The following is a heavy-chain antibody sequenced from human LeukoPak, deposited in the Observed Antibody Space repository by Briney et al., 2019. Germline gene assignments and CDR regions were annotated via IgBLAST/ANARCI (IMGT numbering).Heavy chain of an antibody. CDR2: INHSGSA. V-gene: IGHV4-34*01. CDR3: ARGQGTVTTH. J-gene: IGHJ4*02. Sequence: SETLSLTCTVSGGSFSGYYCTWIRQPPGKGLGWIGEINHSGSANYNPSLKSRVTISLDTSKNQFSLKLSSVTAADTAVYYCARGQGTVTTHWGQGTLVTVSS. D-gene: IGHD4-17*01. CDR1: GGSFSGYY.